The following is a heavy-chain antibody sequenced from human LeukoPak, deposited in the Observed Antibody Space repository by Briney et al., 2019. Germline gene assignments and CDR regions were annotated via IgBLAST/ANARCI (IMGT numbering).Heavy chain of an antibody. J-gene: IGHJ3*02. Sequence: ASVKVSCKASGDSIRSYGITWVRQAPGQGLEWMVWISDYDGKTNYAQNVQGRVTMTTDTSTSTAYMELRSLRSDDTAVYYCARSRVRGSPHPNAFDIWGQGTKVTVSS. CDR2: ISDYDGKT. CDR1: GDSIRSYG. D-gene: IGHD3-10*01. V-gene: IGHV1-18*01. CDR3: ARSRVRGSPHPNAFDI.